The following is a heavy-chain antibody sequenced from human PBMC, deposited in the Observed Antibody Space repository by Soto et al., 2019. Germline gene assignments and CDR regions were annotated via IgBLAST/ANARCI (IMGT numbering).Heavy chain of an antibody. J-gene: IGHJ5*01. CDR3: ARPNFLVVVPAASSTSEQRKENWFDS. CDR2: IYYSGSA. CDR1: GDSISSSAYF. D-gene: IGHD2-2*01. Sequence: PSETLSLTCTVSGDSISSSAYFWGWIRQPPGKGLEWIGNIYYSGSASYHPSLKSRVTISVDTSKNQFSLKLSSVTAADTAVYYCARPNFLVVVPAASSTSEQRKENWFDSWAQRTLVTVSS. V-gene: IGHV4-39*01.